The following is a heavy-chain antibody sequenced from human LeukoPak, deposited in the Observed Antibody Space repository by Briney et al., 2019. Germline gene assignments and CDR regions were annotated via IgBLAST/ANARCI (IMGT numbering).Heavy chain of an antibody. J-gene: IGHJ4*02. CDR1: GFTFSIYS. V-gene: IGHV3-48*02. Sequence: GGSLRLSCAASGFTFSIYSMNWVRQAPGKGLEWVSYISSSSSTIYYADSVKGRYTISRDNAKNSLYLQMNSLRDEDTAVYYCARDLRNIGYCTGGVCSGSFDYWGQGTLVTVSS. CDR3: ARDLRNIGYCTGGVCSGSFDY. D-gene: IGHD2-8*02. CDR2: ISSSSSTI.